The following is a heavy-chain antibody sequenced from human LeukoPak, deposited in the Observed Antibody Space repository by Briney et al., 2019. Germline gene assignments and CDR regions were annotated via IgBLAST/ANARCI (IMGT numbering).Heavy chain of an antibody. CDR2: IYYSGST. D-gene: IGHD6-6*01. J-gene: IGHJ1*01. Sequence: SETLSLTCTVSGGSISSYYWSWIRQPPGKGLEWIGYIYYSGSTNYNPSLKSRVTISVDKSKNQFSLKLSSVTAADTAVYYCARDEYSAYFQHWGQGTLVTVSS. V-gene: IGHV4-59*12. CDR3: ARDEYSAYFQH. CDR1: GGSISSYY.